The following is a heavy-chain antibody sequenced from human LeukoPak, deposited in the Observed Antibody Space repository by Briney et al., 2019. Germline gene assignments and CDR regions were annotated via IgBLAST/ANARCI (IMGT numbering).Heavy chain of an antibody. D-gene: IGHD1-26*01. Sequence: GESLKISCKGSGSSFTTYWIGWVRQMPGKDLEWLAIINPGDSDTRYSPSFQGQVTISADKSISTAYLQWSSLKASDSAMYYCVRPAASGWYDSWGQGTPVSV. CDR3: VRPAASGWYDS. CDR1: GSSFTTYW. J-gene: IGHJ5*01. CDR2: INPGDSDT. V-gene: IGHV5-51*01.